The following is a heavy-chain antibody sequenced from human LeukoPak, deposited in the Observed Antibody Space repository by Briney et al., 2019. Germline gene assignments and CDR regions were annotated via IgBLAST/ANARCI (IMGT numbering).Heavy chain of an antibody. V-gene: IGHV4-59*12. CDR1: GGSISSYY. CDR2: IYYSGST. D-gene: IGHD4-17*01. J-gene: IGHJ4*02. CDR3: ARGGGDYGSYYFDY. Sequence: SETLSLTCTVSGGSISSYYWSWIRQPPGKGLEWIGYIYYSGSTNYNPSLKSRVTMSVDTSKNLFSLKLSSVTAADTAVYYCARGGGDYGSYYFDYWGQGTLVPVSS.